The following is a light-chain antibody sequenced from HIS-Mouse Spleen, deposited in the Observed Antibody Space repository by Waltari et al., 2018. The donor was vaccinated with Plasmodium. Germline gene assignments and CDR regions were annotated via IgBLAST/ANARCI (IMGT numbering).Light chain of an antibody. CDR3: QQYYSFPYT. CDR2: AAS. Sequence: AIWMTQSPSLLSASTGDRVTISCRMSQGITIYLALYQQKPGKAPERLIYAASTLQSGVPSRFSGSGSGTDFTLTISCLQSEDFATYYCQQYYSFPYTFGQGTKLEIK. CDR1: QGITIY. J-gene: IGKJ2*01. V-gene: IGKV1D-8*02.